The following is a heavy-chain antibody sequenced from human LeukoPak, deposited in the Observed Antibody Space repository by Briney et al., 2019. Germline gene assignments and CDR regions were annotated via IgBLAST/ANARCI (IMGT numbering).Heavy chain of an antibody. CDR1: GGSISSYY. CDR3: ARTCIAVAGTNYYFDY. D-gene: IGHD6-19*01. CDR2: IYYSGST. Sequence: PSETLSLTCTVSGGSISSYYWSWIRQPPGKGLEWIGYIYYSGSTNYNPSLKSRVTISVDTSKNQFSLKLSSVTAADTAVYYCARTCIAVAGTNYYFDYWGQGTLVTVSS. J-gene: IGHJ4*02. V-gene: IGHV4-59*01.